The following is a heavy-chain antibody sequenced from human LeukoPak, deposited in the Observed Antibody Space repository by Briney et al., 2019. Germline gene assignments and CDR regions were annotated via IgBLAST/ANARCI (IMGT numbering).Heavy chain of an antibody. V-gene: IGHV1-2*02. J-gene: IGHJ4*02. CDR1: GYTFTGYY. Sequence: GASVKVSCKASGYTFTGYYMHWVRQAPGQGLEWMGWINPKSGGTNYAQKFQGRVTMTRDTSISTAYMELSRLRSDDTAVYYCAREHSSGWYIHPHTLDYWGQGTLVTVSS. CDR2: INPKSGGT. D-gene: IGHD6-19*01. CDR3: AREHSSGWYIHPHTLDY.